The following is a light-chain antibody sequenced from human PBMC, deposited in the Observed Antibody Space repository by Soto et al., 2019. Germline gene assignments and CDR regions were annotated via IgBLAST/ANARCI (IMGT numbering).Light chain of an antibody. CDR3: KQYDNWPWT. J-gene: IGKJ1*01. V-gene: IGKV3-15*01. CDR2: GAS. CDR1: QSVSDT. Sequence: IELTHSPATLSLVPREIATLSCRASQSVSDTLAWYQQKPGQAPRLLIYGASRRATGFPARFSGSGSGTDFTLTISSLQSEDFAVYYCKQYDNWPWTCGQGTKVDIK.